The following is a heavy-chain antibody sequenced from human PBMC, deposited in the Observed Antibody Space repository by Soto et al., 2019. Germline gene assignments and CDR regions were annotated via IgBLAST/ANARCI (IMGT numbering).Heavy chain of an antibody. D-gene: IGHD2-15*01. Sequence: EVQLVESGGGLVQPGGSLRLSCAASGFTVSSNYMSWVRQAPGKGLEWVSVIYSGGSTYYADSVKGRFTISRHNSKNTLYLQMNSLRAEDTAVYYCARVSRVGYCSGGSCPYSFDYWGQGTLVTVSS. CDR3: ARVSRVGYCSGGSCPYSFDY. CDR2: IYSGGST. V-gene: IGHV3-53*04. J-gene: IGHJ4*02. CDR1: GFTVSSNY.